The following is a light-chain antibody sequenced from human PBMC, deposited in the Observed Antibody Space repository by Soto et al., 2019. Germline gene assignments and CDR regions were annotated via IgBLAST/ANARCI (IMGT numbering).Light chain of an antibody. Sequence: ETVMTQSPATLSVSPGEEATLSCMASQSVSSNLAWYQQKPGQAPRLLIYRASTRATGIPARFSGSGSGTEFTLTISSLQSEDFAVYYCQQYKNWPRTFGQGTKVDIK. CDR3: QQYKNWPRT. CDR1: QSVSSN. J-gene: IGKJ1*01. V-gene: IGKV3-15*01. CDR2: RAS.